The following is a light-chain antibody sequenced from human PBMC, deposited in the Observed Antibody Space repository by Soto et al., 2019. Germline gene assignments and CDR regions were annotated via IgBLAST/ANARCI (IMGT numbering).Light chain of an antibody. V-gene: IGKV3-15*01. Sequence: EFVLTQSPATLSLSPGERATLSCRASQSVSSSLAWYQQKLGQAPRLLIYGASTRATGIPARFSGSGSGTEFTLTISSLQSEDFAVYYCQQYNNWPITFGQGTRLEIK. CDR1: QSVSSS. CDR3: QQYNNWPIT. CDR2: GAS. J-gene: IGKJ5*01.